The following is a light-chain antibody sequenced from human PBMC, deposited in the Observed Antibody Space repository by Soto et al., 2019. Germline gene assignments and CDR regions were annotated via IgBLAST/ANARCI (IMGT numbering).Light chain of an antibody. V-gene: IGKV3-20*01. CDR1: QSVSSSY. CDR3: QQYGSSPLFT. CDR2: GAS. J-gene: IGKJ3*01. Sequence: EIVLTQSPGTLSLSPGERATLSCRASQSVSSSYLAWYQQKPGQAPRLLIYGASSSATGIPDRFSGSGSGTDFTLTISRLEPEDFAVYYCQQYGSSPLFTFVPGTKVDIK.